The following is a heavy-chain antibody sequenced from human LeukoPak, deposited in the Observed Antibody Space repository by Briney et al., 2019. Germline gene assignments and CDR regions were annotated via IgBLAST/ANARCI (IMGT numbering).Heavy chain of an antibody. V-gene: IGHV3-9*01. J-gene: IGHJ4*02. CDR2: ISWNSGST. Sequence: GGSLRRSCVASGFTFDDYAMHWVRQVPGKGLEWVSGISWNSGSTGYADSVKGRFTISRDNAKNSLYLQMNSLRAEDTALYYCAKDMTTVTTSGSDYWGQGTLVTVSS. CDR3: AKDMTTVTTSGSDY. D-gene: IGHD4-17*01. CDR1: GFTFDDYA.